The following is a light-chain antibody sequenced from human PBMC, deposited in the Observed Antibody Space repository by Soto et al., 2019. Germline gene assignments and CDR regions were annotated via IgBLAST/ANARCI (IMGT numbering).Light chain of an antibody. V-gene: IGLV2-11*01. Sequence: QSVLTQPRSVSGSPGQSVTISCTGTSSDVGGYNYVSWYQQHPGKAPKLMIDDVSKRPSGVPDRFSGSKFGNTASLTISGLQAEDEADYCCCSYAGSYTFNVFGTGTKVTVL. CDR3: CSYAGSYTFNV. J-gene: IGLJ1*01. CDR1: SSDVGGYNY. CDR2: DVS.